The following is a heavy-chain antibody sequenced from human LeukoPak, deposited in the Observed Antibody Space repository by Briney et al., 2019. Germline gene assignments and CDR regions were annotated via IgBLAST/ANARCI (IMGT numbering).Heavy chain of an antibody. CDR2: INPSGGST. J-gene: IGHJ3*02. CDR1: GYTFTSYY. CDR3: AREAYCGGDCPNDAFDI. Sequence: ASVKVSCKASGYTFTSYYMHWVRQAPGQGLEWVGIINPSGGSTSYAQKFQGRVTMTRDTSTSTVYMELSSLRSEDTAVYYCAREAYCGGDCPNDAFDIWGQGTMVTVSS. V-gene: IGHV1-46*01. D-gene: IGHD2-21*02.